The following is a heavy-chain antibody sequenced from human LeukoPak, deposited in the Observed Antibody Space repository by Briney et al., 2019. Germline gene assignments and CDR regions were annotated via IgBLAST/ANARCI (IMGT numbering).Heavy chain of an antibody. CDR2: IYYSGST. J-gene: IGHJ4*02. Sequence: SETLSLTCTVSGGSISSYYWSWIRQPPGKGLEWIGYIYYSGSTNYNPSLKSRVTISVDTSKNQFSLKLSSVTAADTAVYYCARGPRYDYVWGSYRYYFDYWGQGTLVTVSS. CDR3: ARGPRYDYVWGSYRYYFDY. D-gene: IGHD3-16*02. CDR1: GGSISSYY. V-gene: IGHV4-59*12.